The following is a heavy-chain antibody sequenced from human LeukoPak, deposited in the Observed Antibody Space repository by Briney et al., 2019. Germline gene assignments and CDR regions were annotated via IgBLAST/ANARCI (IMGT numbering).Heavy chain of an antibody. V-gene: IGHV3-23*01. J-gene: IGHJ4*02. CDR3: ANEEVPNDY. D-gene: IGHD4/OR15-4a*01. CDR1: GFPFSSHA. Sequence: GGSLRLSCEVSGFPFSSHAMSWVRQAPGRGLESVSGISISADMTYYADSVQGRFIISRDNSKNTVYLQMDSLRVEDTAVYYCANEEVPNDYWGQGTLVTVSS. CDR2: ISISADMT.